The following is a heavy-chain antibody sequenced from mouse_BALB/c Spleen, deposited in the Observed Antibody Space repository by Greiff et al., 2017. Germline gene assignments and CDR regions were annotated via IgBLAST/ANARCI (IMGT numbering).Heavy chain of an antibody. V-gene: IGHV1-84*02. CDR1: GYTFTDYY. J-gene: IGHJ3*01. D-gene: IGHD2-1*01. Sequence: QVQLKQSGPELVKPGASVKISCKASGYTFTDYYINWVKQKPGQGLEWIGRIYPGSGNTKYNEKFKGKATLTVDTSSSTAYMQLSSLTSEDTAVYFCARSTGFWFAYWGQGTLVTVSA. CDR3: ARSTGFWFAY. CDR2: IYPGSGNT.